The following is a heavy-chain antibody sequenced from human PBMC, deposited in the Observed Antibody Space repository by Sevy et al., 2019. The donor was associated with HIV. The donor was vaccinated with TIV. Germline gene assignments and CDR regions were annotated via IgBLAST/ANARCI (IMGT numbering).Heavy chain of an antibody. CDR1: GFTFSSYA. V-gene: IGHV3-30-3*01. CDR2: ISYDGSNK. CDR3: ARDTRPYDIWSGYYSPYYGMDV. J-gene: IGHJ6*02. D-gene: IGHD3-3*01. Sequence: GGSLRLSCAASGFTFSSYAMHWVRQAPGKGLERVAVISYDGSNKYYADSVKGRFTVSRNNSKNTLYLQMNSLRAEDSAVYYCARDTRPYDIWSGYYSPYYGMDVWGQGTTVTVSS.